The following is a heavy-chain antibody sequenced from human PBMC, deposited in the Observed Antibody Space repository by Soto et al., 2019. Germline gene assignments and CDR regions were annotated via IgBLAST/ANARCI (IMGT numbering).Heavy chain of an antibody. D-gene: IGHD4-17*01. J-gene: IGHJ5*02. CDR3: ARDGRRLRDHSFDP. CDR1: GGSFSGYY. V-gene: IGHV4-34*01. Sequence: TSETLSLTCAVYGGSFSGYYWSWIRQPPGKGLEWIGEINHSGSTNYNPSLKSRVTISVDTSKNQFSLKLSSVTAADTAVYYCARDGRRLRDHSFDPWGQGTLVTVSS. CDR2: INHSGST.